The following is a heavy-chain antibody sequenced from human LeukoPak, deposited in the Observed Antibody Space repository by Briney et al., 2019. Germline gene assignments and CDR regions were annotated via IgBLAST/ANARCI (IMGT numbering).Heavy chain of an antibody. CDR2: ISYDGSNK. CDR3: ARDIYCSSTSCYGNAFDI. CDR1: GFTFSSYA. Sequence: GGSLRLSCAASGFTFSSYAMHWVRQAPGKGLGWVAVISYDGSNKYYADSVKGRFTISRDNSKNTLYLQMNSLRAEDTAVYYCARDIYCSSTSCYGNAFDIWGQGTMVTVSS. J-gene: IGHJ3*02. V-gene: IGHV3-30*04. D-gene: IGHD2-2*01.